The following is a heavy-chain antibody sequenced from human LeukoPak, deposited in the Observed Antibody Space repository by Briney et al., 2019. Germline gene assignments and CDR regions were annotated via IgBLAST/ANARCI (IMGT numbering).Heavy chain of an antibody. V-gene: IGHV3-7*01. CDR1: AFTFSSYW. CDR2: IKQDASEK. D-gene: IGHD2-2*01. J-gene: IGHJ5*02. Sequence: QAGGSLRLSCAASAFTFSSYWMTWVRQAQGKGLEWVANIKQDASEKYYVDSLKHRFTISIDNAKNSLYLQINILRAEHTAVYYCARDVCSGISCYQYGAVSWGQGTLVTVSS. CDR3: ARDVCSGISCYQYGAVS.